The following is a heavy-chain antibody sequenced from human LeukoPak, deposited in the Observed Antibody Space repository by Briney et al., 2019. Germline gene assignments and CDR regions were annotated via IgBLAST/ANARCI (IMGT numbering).Heavy chain of an antibody. CDR3: ARDGGLGGPYYFDY. D-gene: IGHD2-15*01. Sequence: GGSLRLSCAASGFTFSSYAMSWVRQAPGKGLEWVSAISGSGGSTYYADSVKGRFTISRDNSKNTVYLQMNSLRAEDTAVYYCARDGGLGGPYYFDYWGQGTLVTVSS. CDR2: ISGSGGST. V-gene: IGHV3-23*01. CDR1: GFTFSSYA. J-gene: IGHJ4*02.